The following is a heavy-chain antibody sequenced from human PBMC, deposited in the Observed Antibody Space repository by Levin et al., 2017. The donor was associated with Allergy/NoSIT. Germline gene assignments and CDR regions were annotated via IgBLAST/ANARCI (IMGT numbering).Heavy chain of an antibody. J-gene: IGHJ3*02. CDR1: GDSVSSNSAV. D-gene: IGHD2-21*02. CDR2: TYYRSKWYN. V-gene: IGHV6-1*01. Sequence: SETLSLTCAISGDSVSSNSAVWSWIRQSPSRGLEWLGRTYYRSKWYNDYAVSVKSRITINPDTSKNQFFLQLNSVTPEDTAVYYCARGTRVTGNGLDIWGQGTMVTVSS. CDR3: ARGTRVTGNGLDI.